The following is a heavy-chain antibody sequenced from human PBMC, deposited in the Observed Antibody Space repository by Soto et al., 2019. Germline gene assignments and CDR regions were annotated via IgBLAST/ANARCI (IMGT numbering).Heavy chain of an antibody. J-gene: IGHJ4*02. V-gene: IGHV3-7*03. CDR2: IKQDGSEK. D-gene: IGHD3-22*01. CDR3: ARGTSFDFDDNAYYAH. CDR1: GFTFSNYW. Sequence: GGSLRLSCAASGFTFSNYWMSWVRQAPGKGLEWVASIKQDGSEKYYVDSVKGRFTISRDNTKNSLYLQMNSLRAEDTAMYYCARGTSFDFDDNAYYAHWGQGTLVTVSS.